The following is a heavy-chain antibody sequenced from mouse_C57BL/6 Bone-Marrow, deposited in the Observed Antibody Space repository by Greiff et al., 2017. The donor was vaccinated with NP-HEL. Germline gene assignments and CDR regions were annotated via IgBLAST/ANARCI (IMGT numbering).Heavy chain of an antibody. J-gene: IGHJ4*01. CDR2: ISGGGGNT. D-gene: IGHD1-1*01. Sequence: EVKVVESGGGLVKPGGSLKLSCAASGFTFSSYTMSWVRQTPEKRLEWVATISGGGGNTYYPDSVKGRFTISRDNAKNTLYLQMSSLRSEDTALYYCARLTVVNPSKAMDYWGQGTSVTVSS. CDR1: GFTFSSYT. V-gene: IGHV5-9*01. CDR3: ARLTVVNPSKAMDY.